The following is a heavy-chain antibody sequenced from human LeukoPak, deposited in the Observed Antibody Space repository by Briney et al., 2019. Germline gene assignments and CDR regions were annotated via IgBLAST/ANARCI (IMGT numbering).Heavy chain of an antibody. D-gene: IGHD3-10*01. CDR2: IYYSGST. V-gene: IGHV4-39*01. CDR3: ATASPDYGSGSYYRSARPFNWFDP. Sequence: SETLSLTCTVSGGSISSDSYYWGWIRQPPGKGLEWIGSIYYSGSTYYNPSLKSRVTISVDTSKNQFSLKLSSVTAADTAVYYCATASPDYGSGSYYRSARPFNWFDPWGQGTLVTVSS. J-gene: IGHJ5*02. CDR1: GGSISSDSYY.